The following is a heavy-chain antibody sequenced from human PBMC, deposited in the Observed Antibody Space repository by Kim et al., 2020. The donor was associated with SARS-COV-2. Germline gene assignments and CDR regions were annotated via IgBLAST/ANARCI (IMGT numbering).Heavy chain of an antibody. CDR3: ITDLSYNIEGYPDY. CDR2: VKSKTDGGRT. J-gene: IGHJ4*01. V-gene: IGHV3-15*01. D-gene: IGHD3-10*01. CDR1: GFSFTDAW. Sequence: GVLRLSCAASGFSFTDAWMSWIRQAPGKGLEWVGRVKSKTDGGRTDYAAPVKGRFIVSRDDSKKMLYLQMNNLKTEDTAIYYCITDLSYNIEGYPDYWG.